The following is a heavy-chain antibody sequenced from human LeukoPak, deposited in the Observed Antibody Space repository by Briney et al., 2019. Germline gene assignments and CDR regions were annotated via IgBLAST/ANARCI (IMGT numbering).Heavy chain of an antibody. J-gene: IGHJ4*02. CDR3: ASGGTMVRGVIFY. CDR2: INSDGSST. V-gene: IGHV3-74*01. Sequence: QPGGSLRLSCAASGFTFSSYWMHWVRQAPGKGLVWVSRINSDGSSTSYADSVKGRFTISGDNAKNTLYLQMNSLRAEDTAVYYCASGGTMVRGVIFYWGQGTLVTVSS. D-gene: IGHD3-10*01. CDR1: GFTFSSYW.